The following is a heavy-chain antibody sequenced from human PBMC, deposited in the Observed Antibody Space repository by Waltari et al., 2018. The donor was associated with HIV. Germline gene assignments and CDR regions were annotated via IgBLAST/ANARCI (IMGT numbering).Heavy chain of an antibody. D-gene: IGHD3-22*01. CDR1: GLTFSSYG. CDR3: ARQRATYYYDSSGYPYYYYYGMDV. CDR2: INSDGSST. V-gene: IGHV3-74*01. Sequence: EVQLVESGGGLVQPGGSLRLSCAASGLTFSSYGMHWVRQAPGKGLVWVSRINSDGSSTSYADAVKGRFTISIDNAKNTLHLQMNSLRAEDTAVYYCARQRATYYYDSSGYPYYYYYGMDVWGQGTTVTVSS. J-gene: IGHJ6*02.